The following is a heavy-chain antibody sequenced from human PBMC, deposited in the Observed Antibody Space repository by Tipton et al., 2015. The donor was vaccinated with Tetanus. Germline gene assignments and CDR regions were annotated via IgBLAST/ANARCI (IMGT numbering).Heavy chain of an antibody. V-gene: IGHV4-31*03. CDR3: ARRSVSARFDD. J-gene: IGHJ4*02. CDR2: IYYTGNT. CDR1: GGSIRSGGYY. Sequence: LSLTCTVSGGSIRSGGYYWSWIRQHPVKGLEWIGYIYYTGNTYYNPSLKSRLTISVDTSKNQFSLKLNSVTAADTAVYYCARRSVSARFDDWGQGAQVTVSS. D-gene: IGHD6-6*01.